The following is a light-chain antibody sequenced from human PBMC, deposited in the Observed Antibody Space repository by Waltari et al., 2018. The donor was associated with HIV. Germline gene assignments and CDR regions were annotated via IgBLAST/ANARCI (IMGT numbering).Light chain of an antibody. V-gene: IGLV2-14*03. CDR3: SSYTSSSVV. J-gene: IGLJ2*01. CDR2: DVS. CDR1: SSDGGGYNY. Sequence: QSALTQPASVSGPPGPSITISCTGTSSDGGGYNYVSWYQQHPGKAPKLMIYDVSNRPSGVSNRFSGSKSGNTASLTISGLQAEDEADYYCSSYTSSSVVFGGGTKLTVL.